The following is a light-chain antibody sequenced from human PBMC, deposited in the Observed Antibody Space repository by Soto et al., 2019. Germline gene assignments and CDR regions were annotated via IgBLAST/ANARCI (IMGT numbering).Light chain of an antibody. CDR2: DVT. Sequence: QSALTQPASVSGSLGQSITISCTGTSSDVDGFDYVSWYQHQPGKAPKLIIYDVTSRPSGVSSHFSGSKSGNTASLTISGLLAEDEADYHCCSYTSSNTYVFGTGTKVTVL. V-gene: IGLV2-14*03. CDR1: SSDVDGFDY. CDR3: CSYTSSNTYV. J-gene: IGLJ1*01.